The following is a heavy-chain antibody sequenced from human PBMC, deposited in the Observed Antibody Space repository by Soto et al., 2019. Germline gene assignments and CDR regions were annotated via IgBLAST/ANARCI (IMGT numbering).Heavy chain of an antibody. CDR2: IIPVSGAA. CDR1: GGTFGSYA. CDR3: ATALGCRSTSCTLDY. Sequence: QVQLVQSGAEVKKPGSSVKVSCKASGGTFGSYAFSWVRQAPGQGLEWMGVIIPVSGAAHYAQKFQGRVTITADESTSTAYMELSSLSSQDTAVYYCATALGCRSTSCTLDYWGQGTRVIVSS. J-gene: IGHJ4*02. V-gene: IGHV1-69*01. D-gene: IGHD2-2*01.